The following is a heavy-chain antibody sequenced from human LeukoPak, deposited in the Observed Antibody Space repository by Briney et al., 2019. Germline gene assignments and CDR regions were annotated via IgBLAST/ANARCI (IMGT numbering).Heavy chain of an antibody. J-gene: IGHJ6*03. Sequence: GASVKVSCKASGYTFNSYGISWVRQAPGQGLEWMGWISTYNGHTNYAQKVQDRVTMTRDTSTSTVYMELRSLRYDDTAVYYCAREVVYYYYMDVWGKGTTVTVSS. CDR2: ISTYNGHT. V-gene: IGHV1-18*01. CDR3: AREVVYYYYMDV. CDR1: GYTFNSYG.